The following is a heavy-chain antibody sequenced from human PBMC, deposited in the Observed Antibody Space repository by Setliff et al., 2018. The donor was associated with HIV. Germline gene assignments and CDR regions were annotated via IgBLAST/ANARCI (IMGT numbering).Heavy chain of an antibody. CDR2: IKQDGSEI. Sequence: PGGSLRLSCAASGFTFSIAWINWVRQAPGKGLEWVATIKQDGSEIYYMDSVKGRFTISRDNARTSLFLEMRSLRDEDTAVYLCANLWELGAWGQGTLVTVSS. J-gene: IGHJ5*02. D-gene: IGHD3-16*01. CDR3: ANLWELGA. CDR1: GFTFSIAW. V-gene: IGHV3-7*03.